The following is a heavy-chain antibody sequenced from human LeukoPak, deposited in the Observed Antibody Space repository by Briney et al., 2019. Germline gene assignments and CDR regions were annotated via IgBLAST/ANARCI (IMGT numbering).Heavy chain of an antibody. Sequence: ASVKVSCKASGGTFSSYAISWVRQAPGQGLEWMGGIIPIFGTANYAQKFQGRVTITADESTSTAYMELSSLRSEDTAVYYCAVGDCSSTSCYGEGYYYYYYMDVWGKGTTVTISS. CDR2: IIPIFGTA. CDR1: GGTFSSYA. V-gene: IGHV1-69*13. J-gene: IGHJ6*03. D-gene: IGHD2-2*01. CDR3: AVGDCSSTSCYGEGYYYYYYMDV.